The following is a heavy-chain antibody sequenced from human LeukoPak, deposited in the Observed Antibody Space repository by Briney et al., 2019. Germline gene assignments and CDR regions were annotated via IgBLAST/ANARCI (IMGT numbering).Heavy chain of an antibody. D-gene: IGHD2-8*01. J-gene: IGHJ4*02. CDR3: AKSDGRSPFDY. CDR2: ISYDGSNK. Sequence: GGSLRLSCAASGFTFSSYGMHWVRQAPGKGLEWVAVISYDGSNKYYADSVKGRFTISRDNSKNTLYLQMNSLRAEDTAVYYCAKSDGRSPFDYWGQGTLVTVSS. V-gene: IGHV3-30*18. CDR1: GFTFSSYG.